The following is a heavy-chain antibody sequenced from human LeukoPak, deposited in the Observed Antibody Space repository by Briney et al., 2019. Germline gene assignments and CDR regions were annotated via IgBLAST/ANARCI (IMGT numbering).Heavy chain of an antibody. CDR3: AKDAEVAAAGRGYFDY. V-gene: IGHV3-23*01. Sequence: GGSLRLSCAASGFTVNSNYMSWVRQAPGKGLEWVSAISGSGGSTYYADSVKGRFTISRDNSKNTLYLQMNSLRVEDTAVYYCAKDAEVAAAGRGYFDYWGQGTLVTVSS. CDR1: GFTVNSNY. J-gene: IGHJ4*02. CDR2: ISGSGGST. D-gene: IGHD6-13*01.